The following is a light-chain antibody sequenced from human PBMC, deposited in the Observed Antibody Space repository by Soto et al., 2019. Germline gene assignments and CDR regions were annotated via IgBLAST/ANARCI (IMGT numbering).Light chain of an antibody. CDR3: QHYNSYSEA. CDR1: QSVASGH. J-gene: IGKJ1*01. V-gene: IGKV3-20*01. CDR2: DAS. Sequence: EIVLKHSPGTLSLSPCERATLSCSASQSVASGHLAWYQQTPGQAPRLLIYDASNRATGIPARFSGSGSGTEFTLTISSLQPDDFATYYCQHYNSYSEAFGQGTKVDIK.